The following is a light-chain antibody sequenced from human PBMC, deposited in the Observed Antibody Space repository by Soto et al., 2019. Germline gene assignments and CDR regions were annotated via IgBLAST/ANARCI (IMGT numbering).Light chain of an antibody. CDR2: DVS. CDR3: SSYTSSSTPHVV. CDR1: SSDVGGYNY. Sequence: QSVLTQPASVSGSPGQSITISCTGTSSDVGGYNYVSWYQQHPGKAPKLMIYDVSNRPSGVSNRFSGSKSGNTASLTISGLQAEDEADYDCSSYTSSSTPHVVFGGGTKLTVL. J-gene: IGLJ2*01. V-gene: IGLV2-14*01.